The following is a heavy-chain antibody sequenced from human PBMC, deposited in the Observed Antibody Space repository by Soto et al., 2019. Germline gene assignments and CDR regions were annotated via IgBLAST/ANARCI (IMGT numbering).Heavy chain of an antibody. CDR2: IWYDGSNK. D-gene: IGHD4-17*01. V-gene: IGHV3-33*01. J-gene: IGHJ4*02. CDR1: GFTFSSYG. CDR3: ARVGYGDYPLDY. Sequence: QVQLVESGGGVVQPGRSLRLSCAASGFTFSSYGIHWVRQAPGKGLEWVAVIWYDGSNKYYADSVKGRFTISRDNSKKTLYLQMNSLRAEDTALYYCARVGYGDYPLDYWGQGTLVTVSS.